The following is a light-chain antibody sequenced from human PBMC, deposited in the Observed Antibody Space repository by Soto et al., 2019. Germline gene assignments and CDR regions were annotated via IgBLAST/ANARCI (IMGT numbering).Light chain of an antibody. V-gene: IGKV3-15*01. CDR2: GAS. J-gene: IGKJ1*01. Sequence: EIVMTQSPATLSVSPGERATLSCRASESVSSNLAWYQQKPGQAPRLLIYGASIRATGIPARFGGSGSGTEFTLPISSLQSEDFAVYYCQQYDNWWTFGQGTKVEIK. CDR1: ESVSSN. CDR3: QQYDNWWT.